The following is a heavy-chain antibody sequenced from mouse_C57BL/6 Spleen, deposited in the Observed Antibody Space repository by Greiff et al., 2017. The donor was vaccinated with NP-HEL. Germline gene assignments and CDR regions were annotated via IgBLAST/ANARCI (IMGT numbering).Heavy chain of an antibody. J-gene: IGHJ4*01. CDR3: ARTYDYDRYYAMDY. Sequence: QVQLQQSGAELVRPGSSVKLSCTDSYFAFMASAMHWVKQRPGHGLEWIGTFTLYSDATEYSENFKGKATLTANTSSSTAYMELSSLTSEDSAVYYCARTYDYDRYYAMDYWGQGTSVTVSS. D-gene: IGHD2-4*01. V-gene: IGHV1-49*01. CDR2: FTLYSDAT. CDR1: YFAFMASA.